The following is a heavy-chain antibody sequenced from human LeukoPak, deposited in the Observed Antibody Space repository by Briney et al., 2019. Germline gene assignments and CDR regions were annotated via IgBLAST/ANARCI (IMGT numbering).Heavy chain of an antibody. V-gene: IGHV2-5*02. Sequence: SGPTLVKPTQTLTLTCTFSGFSLSTSGVGVGWIRQPPGTALEWLALIYWDDDKRYSPSLKSRLTITKDTSKNQVVLTMTNMDPVDTATYYCALELQQLRGNYFDYWGQGTLVTVSS. CDR2: IYWDDDK. CDR1: GFSLSTSGVG. CDR3: ALELQQLRGNYFDY. D-gene: IGHD6-13*01. J-gene: IGHJ4*02.